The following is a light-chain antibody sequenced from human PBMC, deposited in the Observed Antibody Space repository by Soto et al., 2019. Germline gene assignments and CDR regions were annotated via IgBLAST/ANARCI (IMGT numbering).Light chain of an antibody. V-gene: IGLV1-51*01. CDR1: SSNLGGNS. J-gene: IGLJ1*01. CDR2: DDN. CDR3: GSWDSSLSAYV. Sequence: QSVLTQPPSVSAAPGQKVTISCPGSSSNLGGNSVSWYQQLPGTAPKLLIYDDNKRPSGIPDRFSGSKSGTSATLGITGFQTGDEADYYCGSWDSSLSAYVFGTGAKVTVL.